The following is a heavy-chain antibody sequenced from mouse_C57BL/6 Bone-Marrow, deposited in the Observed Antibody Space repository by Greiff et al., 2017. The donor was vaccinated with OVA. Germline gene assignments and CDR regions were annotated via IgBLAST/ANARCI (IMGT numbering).Heavy chain of an antibody. V-gene: IGHV1-81*01. CDR1: GYTFTSYG. J-gene: IGHJ2*01. CDR2: IYPRSGNT. D-gene: IGHD1-1*01. Sequence: QVQLQQPGAELVKPGASVKVSCKASGYTFTSYGISWVKQRTGQGLEWIGEIYPRSGNTYYNEKFKGKATLTADKSSSTAYMELRSLTSEDSAVYFCARHGYYFDYWGQGTTLTVSS. CDR3: ARHGYYFDY.